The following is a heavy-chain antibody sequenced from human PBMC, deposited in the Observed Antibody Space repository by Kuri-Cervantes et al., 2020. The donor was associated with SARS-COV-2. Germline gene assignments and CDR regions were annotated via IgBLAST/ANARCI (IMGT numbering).Heavy chain of an antibody. D-gene: IGHD3-16*01. CDR1: GGSISSYY. J-gene: IGHJ3*02. Sequence: GSLRLSCTVSGGSISSYYWSWIRQPPGKGLEWIGYIYYSGSTNYNPSLKSRVTISVDTSKNQFSLKLSSVTAADTAVYYCARLNTYYDYIWGSLGAFDIWGQGTMVTVSS. CDR2: IYYSGST. CDR3: ARLNTYYDYIWGSLGAFDI. V-gene: IGHV4-59*01.